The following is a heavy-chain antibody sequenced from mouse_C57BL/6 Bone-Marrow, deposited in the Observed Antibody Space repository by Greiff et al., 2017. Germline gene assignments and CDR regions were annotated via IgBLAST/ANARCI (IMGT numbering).Heavy chain of an antibody. V-gene: IGHV1-74*01. CDR3: AIRGDYYGSSYIPYY. J-gene: IGHJ2*01. CDR1: GYTFTSYW. D-gene: IGHD1-1*01. Sequence: QVQLQQPGAELVKPGASVKVSCKASGYTFTSYWMHWVKQRPGQGLEWIGRIHPSDRDTTYNQKFKGKATLTVDKSSSPAYMQLSSLKSEDSAVYYCAIRGDYYGSSYIPYYWGQGTTLTVSS. CDR2: IHPSDRDT.